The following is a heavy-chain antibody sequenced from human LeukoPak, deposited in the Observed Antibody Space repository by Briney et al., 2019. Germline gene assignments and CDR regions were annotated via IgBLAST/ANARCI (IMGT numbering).Heavy chain of an antibody. D-gene: IGHD6-25*01. Sequence: GGSLRLSCAVPGFTFNNYWMHWVRRAQGKGVGWVSVINTDGSDTNNADSVNGRFTIPRDNAKNTLYLQMNSLRAEDTAVYYCVRGSSGWKGVDYWGQGTLVNVSS. CDR2: INTDGSDT. J-gene: IGHJ4*02. CDR1: GFTFNNYW. CDR3: VRGSSGWKGVDY. V-gene: IGHV3-74*01.